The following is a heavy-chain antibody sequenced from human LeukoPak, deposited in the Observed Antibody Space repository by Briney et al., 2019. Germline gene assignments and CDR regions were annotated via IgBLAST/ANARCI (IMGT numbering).Heavy chain of an antibody. J-gene: IGHJ5*02. CDR2: IYHSGST. Sequence: SETLSLTCAVSGGSISSGGYSWSWIRQPPGKGLEWIGYIYHSGSTNYNPSLKSRVTMSVDTSKNQFSLKLSSVTAADTAVYYCARAGYSSSWDNWFDPWGQGTLVTVSS. V-gene: IGHV4-30-2*01. CDR1: GGSISSGGYS. D-gene: IGHD6-13*01. CDR3: ARAGYSSSWDNWFDP.